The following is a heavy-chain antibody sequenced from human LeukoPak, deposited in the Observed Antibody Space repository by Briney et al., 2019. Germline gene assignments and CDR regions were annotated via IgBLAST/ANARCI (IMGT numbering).Heavy chain of an antibody. Sequence: SETLSLTCTVSGASISSSSYYWGWIRQPPGKGLEWIGSIFYSGSTSYNPSLKSRVTISMDTSKNQFSLKLRSVTAADTAVYYCSRGSGDTWYFDLWGRGTLVTVSS. V-gene: IGHV4-39*07. CDR1: GASISSSSYY. D-gene: IGHD5-18*01. CDR2: IFYSGST. J-gene: IGHJ2*01. CDR3: SRGSGDTWYFDL.